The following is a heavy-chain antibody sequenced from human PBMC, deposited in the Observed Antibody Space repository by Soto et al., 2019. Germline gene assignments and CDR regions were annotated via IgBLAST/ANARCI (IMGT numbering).Heavy chain of an antibody. CDR1: GGSFSGYY. CDR3: ARGRWLVWRGDWFDP. V-gene: IGHV4-34*01. J-gene: IGHJ5*02. D-gene: IGHD6-19*01. CDR2: INHSGST. Sequence: PSETLSLTCAVYGGSFSGYYWSWIRQPPGKGLEWIGEINHSGSTNYNPSLKSRVTISVDTSKNQFPLKLSSVTAADTAVYYCARGRWLVWRGDWFDPWGQGTLVTVSS.